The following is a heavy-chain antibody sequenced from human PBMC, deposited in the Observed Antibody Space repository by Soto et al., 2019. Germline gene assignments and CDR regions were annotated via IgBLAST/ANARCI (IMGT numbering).Heavy chain of an antibody. CDR3: ARGGTSGWLKGAYDV. D-gene: IGHD6-19*01. J-gene: IGHJ3*01. Sequence: QVQLVQSGAEVKKPGSSVKVSCRASGGTLNKHAITWVRRAPGLGLEWLGGSIPMFGIPNYPQKFQGRVTITADDSTNTSHMELNSLTSDDTAVYYCARGGTSGWLKGAYDVWGQGTMVTVSS. CDR1: GGTLNKHA. V-gene: IGHV1-69*01. CDR2: SIPMFGIP.